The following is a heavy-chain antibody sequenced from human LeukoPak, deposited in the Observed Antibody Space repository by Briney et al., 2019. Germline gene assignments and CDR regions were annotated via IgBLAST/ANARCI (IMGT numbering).Heavy chain of an antibody. CDR3: AREGSIVPHQDLDC. CDR1: GFTFSRFA. CDR2: TNNRGNDD. V-gene: IGHV3-21*01. Sequence: GSLRLSCAVSGFTFSRFAMNWVRQAPGKGLEWVSSTNNRGNDDYYADSVKGRFTISRDNAKNSLYLQMNSLRAEDTAVYYCAREGSIVPHQDLDCWGQGTLVTVSS. D-gene: IGHD2-8*01. J-gene: IGHJ4*02.